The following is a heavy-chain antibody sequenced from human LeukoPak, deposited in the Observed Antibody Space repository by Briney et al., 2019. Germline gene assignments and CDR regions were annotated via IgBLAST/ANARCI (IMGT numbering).Heavy chain of an antibody. V-gene: IGHV4-61*01. D-gene: IGHD6-19*01. Sequence: SETLSLTCTVSGGSVSSGSYYWSWIRQPPGKGLEWIGYIYYSGSTNYNPSLKSRVIISVDTSKNQFSLKLSSVTAADTAVYYCARDGGQWLGIDYWGQGTLVTVSS. CDR1: GGSVSSGSYY. CDR3: ARDGGQWLGIDY. CDR2: IYYSGST. J-gene: IGHJ4*02.